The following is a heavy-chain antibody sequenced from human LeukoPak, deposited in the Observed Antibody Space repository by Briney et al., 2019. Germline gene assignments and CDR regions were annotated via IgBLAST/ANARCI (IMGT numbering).Heavy chain of an antibody. D-gene: IGHD6-13*01. CDR3: ARGGEQQLVTYFDY. J-gene: IGHJ4*02. CDR1: GGSISSGSYY. Sequence: SQTLSLTCTVSGGSISSGSYYWSWIRQPAGKGLEWIGGVYTGGSTNYNPSLKSRVTISVDTSKNQFSLKLSSVTAADTAVYYCARGGEQQLVTYFDYWGQGTLVTVSS. CDR2: VYTGGST. V-gene: IGHV4-61*02.